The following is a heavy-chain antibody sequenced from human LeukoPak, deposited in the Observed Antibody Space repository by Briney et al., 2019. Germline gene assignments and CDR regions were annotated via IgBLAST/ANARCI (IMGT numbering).Heavy chain of an antibody. CDR1: GFQFSSFW. V-gene: IGHV3-74*01. Sequence: GGSLRLSCSASGFQFSSFWMHWVRQAPGKGLVWVSRINLDGRGTTYAESVKGRFTISRDNAKNTLYLQMNTLRDEDTGIYYCARDERGNWNDTPRYWGQGILVTVSS. J-gene: IGHJ4*02. CDR2: INLDGRGT. D-gene: IGHD1-1*01. CDR3: ARDERGNWNDTPRY.